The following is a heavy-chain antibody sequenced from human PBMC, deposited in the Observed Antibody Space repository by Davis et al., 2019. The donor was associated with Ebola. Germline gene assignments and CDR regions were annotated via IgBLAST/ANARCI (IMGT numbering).Heavy chain of an antibody. J-gene: IGHJ5*02. Sequence: MPSETLSLTCTVSGGSIISGGYYWSWIRQHPGKGLEWIGYIFSSGSTFYSPSLKSRVIISVDTSKNQFSLKLDSVTAADTAVYYCTRGWAYNWFDPWGQGTLVTVSS. CDR3: TRGWAYNWFDP. CDR1: GGSIISGGYY. V-gene: IGHV4-31*03. D-gene: IGHD3-16*01. CDR2: IFSSGST.